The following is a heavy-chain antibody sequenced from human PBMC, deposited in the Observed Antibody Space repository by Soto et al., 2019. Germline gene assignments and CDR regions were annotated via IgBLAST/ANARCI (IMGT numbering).Heavy chain of an antibody. V-gene: IGHV1-8*01. Sequence: ASVKVSCKASGYTFNSYDINWVRQATGQGPEWMGWMNPRSGNTGYAQKFQGRVTMTRNTSISTAYMELSSLRSEDTAVFYCARSRRFYYDTRDYYNEYFQYWGQGTLVTVS. D-gene: IGHD3-22*01. CDR1: GYTFNSYD. CDR3: ARSRRFYYDTRDYYNEYFQY. CDR2: MNPRSGNT. J-gene: IGHJ1*01.